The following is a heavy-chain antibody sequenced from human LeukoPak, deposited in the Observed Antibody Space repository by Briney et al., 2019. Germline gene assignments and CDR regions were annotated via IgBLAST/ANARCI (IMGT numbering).Heavy chain of an antibody. J-gene: IGHJ6*04. Sequence: GGSLRLSCAASGFTFSSYWMSRVRQTPGKGLEWVANIKHDGSEKYYVDSVKGRFTISRDNAKNSLYLQMNSLRAEDTAVYYCARSVRRFNYYYYGMDVWGKGTTVTVSS. CDR3: ARSVRRFNYYYYGMDV. CDR2: IKHDGSEK. CDR1: GFTFSSYW. V-gene: IGHV3-7*03. D-gene: IGHD3-3*01.